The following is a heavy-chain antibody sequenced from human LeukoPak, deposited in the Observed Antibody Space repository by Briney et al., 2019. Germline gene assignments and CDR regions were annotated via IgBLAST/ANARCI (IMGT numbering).Heavy chain of an antibody. CDR3: ASRGHVGSGTYSPYDY. CDR2: IRSKAYGGTT. CDR1: GFTFGDYA. D-gene: IGHD3-10*01. V-gene: IGHV3-49*01. Sequence: GGSLRLSCTASGFTFGDYAMSWFRQAPGKGLEWVGFIRSKAYGGTTEYAASVKGRFTISRDGSKSIAYLQMNSLRAEDTAVYYCASRGHVGSGTYSPYDYWGQGTLVTVSS. J-gene: IGHJ4*02.